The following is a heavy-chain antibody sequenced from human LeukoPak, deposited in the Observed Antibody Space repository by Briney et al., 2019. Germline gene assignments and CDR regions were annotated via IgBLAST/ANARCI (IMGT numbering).Heavy chain of an antibody. CDR3: ARQARGDSSSFDY. Sequence: SETLSLTCTVSGGSISSSSYYWGWIRQPPGKGLEWIGSIYYSGSAYYNPSLKSRVTISVDTSKNQFSLKLSSVTAADTAVYYCARQARGDSSSFDYWGQGTLVTVSS. J-gene: IGHJ4*02. D-gene: IGHD6-13*01. V-gene: IGHV4-39*01. CDR2: IYYSGSA. CDR1: GGSISSSSYY.